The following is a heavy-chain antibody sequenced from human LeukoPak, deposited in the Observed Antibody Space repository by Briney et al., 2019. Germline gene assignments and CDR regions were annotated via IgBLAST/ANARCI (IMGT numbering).Heavy chain of an antibody. Sequence: SETLSLTCTVSDGSISSPDHYWGWIRQPPGKGLEWIGIIYCTGSTYYNLSLKSRVIISVDTSKSQFSLKVKSMTAADTAVYYCARRFFYGDYDTYYFDYWGQGILVTVSS. CDR3: ARRFFYGDYDTYYFDY. D-gene: IGHD4-17*01. CDR1: DGSISSPDHY. V-gene: IGHV4-39*01. J-gene: IGHJ4*02. CDR2: IYCTGST.